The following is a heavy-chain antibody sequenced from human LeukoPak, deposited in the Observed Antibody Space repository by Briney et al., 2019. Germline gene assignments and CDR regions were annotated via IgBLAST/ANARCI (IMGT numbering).Heavy chain of an antibody. V-gene: IGHV5-51*01. J-gene: IGHJ5*02. Sequence: GESLQISCNGSGYSFTTYWIGWLRQMPGRGLEWMGIIYPGDSDTRYSPSFQGQVTMSVDKSINTAYLQWSSLKASDTAMYYCARREAAGWFDPWGQGTLVTVSS. CDR1: GYSFTTYW. CDR2: IYPGDSDT. CDR3: ARREAAGWFDP.